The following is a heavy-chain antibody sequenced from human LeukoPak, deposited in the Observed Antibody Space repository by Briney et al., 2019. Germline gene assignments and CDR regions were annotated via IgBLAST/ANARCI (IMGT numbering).Heavy chain of an antibody. CDR3: AKKGVAAAYGGNNLDY. J-gene: IGHJ4*02. CDR1: GFTFTNYA. V-gene: IGHV3-23*01. CDR2: ISGSGGGT. Sequence: GGSLRLSCAASGFTFTNYAMTWVRQAPGKGLEWVSLISGSGGGTYYADSVKGRFTISKDISKNTLYLQMNSLRAEDTAIYYSAKKGVAAAYGGNNLDYWGQGTLVTVSS. D-gene: IGHD6-19*01.